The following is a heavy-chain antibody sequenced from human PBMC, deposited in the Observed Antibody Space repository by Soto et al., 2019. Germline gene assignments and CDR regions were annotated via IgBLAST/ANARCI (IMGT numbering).Heavy chain of an antibody. V-gene: IGHV3-53*01. CDR2: IYSGGST. CDR1: GFTVSSHY. Sequence: EVQLVESGGGLIQPGGSLRLSCAASGFTVSSHYMSWVRQAPGKGLEWVSVIYSGGSTYYADSVKGRFTISRDNSKNTLYLQMNSLRAEDTAVYYCARDSPYCSSTSCYNGMDVWGQGTTVTVSS. D-gene: IGHD2-2*02. J-gene: IGHJ6*02. CDR3: ARDSPYCSSTSCYNGMDV.